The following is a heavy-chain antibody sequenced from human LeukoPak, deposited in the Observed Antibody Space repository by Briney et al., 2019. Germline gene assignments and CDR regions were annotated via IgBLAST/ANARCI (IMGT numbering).Heavy chain of an antibody. J-gene: IGHJ5*02. CDR2: IIPILGMA. V-gene: IGHV1-69*04. CDR3: AREMLRPHWFDP. CDR1: GGTFSSYA. D-gene: IGHD3-3*01. Sequence: ASVKVSCKASGGTFSSYAINWVRQAPGQGLEWMGRIIPILGMANYAQRFQGRVTIIADESTSTAYMELSSLRSEDTAVYYCAREMLRPHWFDPWGQGTLVTVSS.